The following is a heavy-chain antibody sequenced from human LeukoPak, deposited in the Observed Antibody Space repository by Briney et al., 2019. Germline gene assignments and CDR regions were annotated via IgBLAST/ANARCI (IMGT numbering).Heavy chain of an antibody. CDR1: GYTFTSYY. CDR3: ARDWYSSGWYTD. CDR2: INPSGGST. D-gene: IGHD6-19*01. V-gene: IGHV1-46*01. Sequence: GASVKVSCKASGYTFTSYYMHWVRPAPGQGLAWMGIINPSGGSTSYAQKFQGRVTMTRDTSTSTVYMELSSLRSEDTAVYYCARDWYSSGWYTDWGQGTLVTVSS. J-gene: IGHJ4*02.